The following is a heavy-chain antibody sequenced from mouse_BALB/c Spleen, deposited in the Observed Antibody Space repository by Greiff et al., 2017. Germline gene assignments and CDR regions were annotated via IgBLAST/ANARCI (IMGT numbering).Heavy chain of an antibody. D-gene: IGHD2-3*01. Sequence: EVKLQESGPGLVKPSQSLSLTCTVTGYSITSDYAWNWIRQFPGNKLEWMGYISYSGSTSYNPSLKSRISITRDTSKNQFFLQLNSVTTEDTATYYCARYYDGYYLDYWGQGTTLTVSS. CDR3: ARYYDGYYLDY. V-gene: IGHV3-2*02. CDR1: GYSITSDYA. J-gene: IGHJ2*01. CDR2: ISYSGST.